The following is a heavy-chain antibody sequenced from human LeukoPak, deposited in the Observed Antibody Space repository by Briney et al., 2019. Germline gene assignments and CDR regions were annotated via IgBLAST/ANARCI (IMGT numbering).Heavy chain of an antibody. V-gene: IGHV4-30-4*01. J-gene: IGHJ4*02. CDR1: GGSISSGDYY. D-gene: IGHD3-10*01. CDR3: ARSPYYYGSGSYHPDFDY. Sequence: PSETLSLTCTVSGGSISSGDYYWSWIRQPPRKGLEWIGYIYYSGSTYYNPSLKSRVTISVDTSKNQFSLKLSSVTAADTAVYYCARSPYYYGSGSYHPDFDYWGQGTLVTVSS. CDR2: IYYSGST.